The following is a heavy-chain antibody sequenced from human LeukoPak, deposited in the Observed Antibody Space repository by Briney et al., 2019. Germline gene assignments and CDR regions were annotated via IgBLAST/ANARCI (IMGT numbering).Heavy chain of an antibody. CDR1: EFTFTDYG. J-gene: IGHJ4*02. D-gene: IGHD5-12*01. CDR2: TSVRSSSP. CDR3: AKTTGGNAYDYIHS. Sequence: GRPLRLPGTASEFTFTDYGMDWCPQAPGKGLDWFAATSVRSSSPNYSDSVKARFTISRDHSKKTMYLKMNSLRAEDTALYYCAKTTGGNAYDYIHSWGQGTLVTVSS. V-gene: IGHV3-23*01.